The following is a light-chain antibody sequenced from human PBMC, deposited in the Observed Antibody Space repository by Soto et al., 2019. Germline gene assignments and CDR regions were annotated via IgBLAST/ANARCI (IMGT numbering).Light chain of an antibody. J-gene: IGKJ3*01. CDR3: QHYNNLPPFT. CDR2: GAS. Sequence: DIQMTQSPSSLSASVGARVSITCQASQDIRTSLSWSQHKPGRAPKLLIYGASYLETGVPSRFRGSGSGTDFTFTITSLQPEDIATYYCQHYNNLPPFTFGPGTIVDIK. CDR1: QDIRTS. V-gene: IGKV1-33*01.